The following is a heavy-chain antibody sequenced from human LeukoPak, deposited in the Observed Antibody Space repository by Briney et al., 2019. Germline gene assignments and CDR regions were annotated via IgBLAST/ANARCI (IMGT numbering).Heavy chain of an antibody. CDR1: GFTFSSYS. CDR3: AKDAGSSVWY. V-gene: IGHV3-21*01. D-gene: IGHD3-10*01. CDR2: IDFTSRYI. Sequence: GGSLRLSCAASGFTFSSYSMNWVRQAPGKGLEWVSSIDFTSRYIYNADSVKGRFTTSRDNAKNSLDLQMNSLKVEDTAVYYCAKDAGSSVWYWGQGTLVTVSS. J-gene: IGHJ4*02.